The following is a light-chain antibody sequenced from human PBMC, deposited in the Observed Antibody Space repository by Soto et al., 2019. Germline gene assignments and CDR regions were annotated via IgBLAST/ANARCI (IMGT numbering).Light chain of an antibody. CDR2: EVS. J-gene: IGLJ1*01. V-gene: IGLV2-14*01. Sequence: QSALTQPASVSGPPGQSITISCTGTSSDVDAYNYVSWYQQHPGKAPKLMIYEVSNRPSGVSNRFSGSKSGNTASLTISGLQAEDEADYYCSSYISSSTLVFGTGTKVTVL. CDR1: SSDVDAYNY. CDR3: SSYISSSTLV.